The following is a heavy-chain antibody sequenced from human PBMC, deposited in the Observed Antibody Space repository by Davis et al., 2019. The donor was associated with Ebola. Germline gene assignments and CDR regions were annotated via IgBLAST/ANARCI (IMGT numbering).Heavy chain of an antibody. Sequence: GGSLRLSCSASGFTFSSYAMHWFRQAPGKGLEYVSAISSNGGSTYYADSVKGRFTISRDNSKKTMYLQMNSLRAEDTAVYYCARSGLSFGVVKYHYGMDVWGKGTTVTVSS. CDR2: ISSNGGST. D-gene: IGHD3-3*01. V-gene: IGHV3-64*04. J-gene: IGHJ6*04. CDR1: GFTFSSYA. CDR3: ARSGLSFGVVKYHYGMDV.